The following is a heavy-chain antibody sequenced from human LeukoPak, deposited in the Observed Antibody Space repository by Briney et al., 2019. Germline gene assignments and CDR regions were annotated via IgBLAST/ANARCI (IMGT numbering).Heavy chain of an antibody. CDR2: IYHSGST. J-gene: IGHJ6*02. D-gene: IGHD3-10*01. CDR3: ARGMGSLLWFGELSHQNYYGMDV. CDR1: GGSISSGGYY. V-gene: IGHV4-30-2*01. Sequence: SETLSLTCTVSGGSISSGGYYWSWIRQPPGKGLEWIGYIYHSGSTYYDPSLKSRVTISVDTSKNQFSLKLSSVTAADTAVYYCARGMGSLLWFGELSHQNYYGMDVWGQGTTVTVSS.